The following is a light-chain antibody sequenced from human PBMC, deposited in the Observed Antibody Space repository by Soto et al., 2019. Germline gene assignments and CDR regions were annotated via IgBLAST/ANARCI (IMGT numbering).Light chain of an antibody. CDR1: QSVSSN. Sequence: EIVMTQSPATLSVSPGERATLSCRASQSVSSNLAWYQQKPGQAPRLLIYGASTRATVIPARFSGSGSGTEFTLTISSLLSEDFAVYYCQQYNNWPRLTFGGGTKVEIK. J-gene: IGKJ4*01. V-gene: IGKV3-15*01. CDR2: GAS. CDR3: QQYNNWPRLT.